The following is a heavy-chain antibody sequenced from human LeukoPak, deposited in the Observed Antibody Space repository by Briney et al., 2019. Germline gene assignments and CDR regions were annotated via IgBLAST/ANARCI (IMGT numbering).Heavy chain of an antibody. J-gene: IGHJ4*02. V-gene: IGHV4-34*01. CDR1: GGSFSGYY. CDR2: INHSGST. Sequence: PSETLSLTCAVYGGSFSGYYCSWIRQPPGKGLEWIGEINHSGSTNYNPSLKSRVIISVDTSKNQFSLKLSSVTAADTAVYYCARGEVAVAGTDFDYWGQGTLVTVFS. CDR3: ARGEVAVAGTDFDY. D-gene: IGHD6-19*01.